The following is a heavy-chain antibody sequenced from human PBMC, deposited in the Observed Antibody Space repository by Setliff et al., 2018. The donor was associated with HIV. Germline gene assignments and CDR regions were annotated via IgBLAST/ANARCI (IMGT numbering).Heavy chain of an antibody. Sequence: PSETLSLTCTVSGGSIKSSSDYWGWIRQPPGNGLEWIGTIYYSGSTYYNPSLKSRVTISVDTSKNQFSLKLSSVTAADTTVYYCARHSGLGGYYSPFDYWGPGTLVTVSS. D-gene: IGHD3-22*01. CDR2: IYYSGST. CDR3: ARHSGLGGYYSPFDY. J-gene: IGHJ4*02. CDR1: GGSIKSSSDY. V-gene: IGHV4-39*01.